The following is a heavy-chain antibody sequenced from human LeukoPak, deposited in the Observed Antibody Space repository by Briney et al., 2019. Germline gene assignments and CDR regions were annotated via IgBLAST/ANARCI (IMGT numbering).Heavy chain of an antibody. CDR3: GSGSYYLGYYYYGMDV. D-gene: IGHD3-10*01. CDR2: IYHSGST. V-gene: IGHV4-4*01. Sequence: SGTLSLTCAVSGGSISSSNWWSWVRQPPGKGLGWIGEIYHSGSTNYNPSLKSRVTISVAKSKNQFSLKLSSVTAADTAVYCCGSGSYYLGYYYYGMDVWGQGTTVTVSS. CDR1: GGSISSSNW. J-gene: IGHJ6*02.